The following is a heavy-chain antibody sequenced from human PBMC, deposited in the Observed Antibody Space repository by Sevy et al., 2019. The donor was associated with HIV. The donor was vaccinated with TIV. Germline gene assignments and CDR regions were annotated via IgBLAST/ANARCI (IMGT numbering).Heavy chain of an antibody. J-gene: IGHJ4*02. CDR3: VAANSWEDY. CDR1: GYTFSNYW. CDR2: VNSDGST. V-gene: IGHV3-74*01. Sequence: GGSLRLSCKGSGYTFSNYWMHWVRQAPGKGLEWVSRVNSDGSTAYADSVKGRFTISRDNAENTMSLQMNSLRAEDTALYDCVAANSWEDYWGQGTLVTVSS. D-gene: IGHD6-13*01.